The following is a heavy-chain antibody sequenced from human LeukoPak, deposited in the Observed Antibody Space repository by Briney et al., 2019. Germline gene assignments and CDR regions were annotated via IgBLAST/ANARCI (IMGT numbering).Heavy chain of an antibody. CDR1: GFTFSSYG. J-gene: IGHJ6*02. CDR3: ARGAVTGTRHYYGMDV. CDR2: ISYDGSNE. D-gene: IGHD6-19*01. V-gene: IGHV3-30*03. Sequence: GRSPRLSCEASGFTFSSYGMHWVRQAPGKGLEWVAVISYDGSNEYCADSMKGRFTISRDNSKNTLFLQMNSLIPEDTAVYYCARGAVTGTRHYYGMDVWGQGTTVTVSS.